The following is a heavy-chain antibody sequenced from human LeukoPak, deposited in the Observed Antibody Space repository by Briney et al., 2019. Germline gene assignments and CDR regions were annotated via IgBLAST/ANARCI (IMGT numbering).Heavy chain of an antibody. Sequence: PSETLSLTCTVSGGSISSSYWSWIRQPPGKGLEWIGYIYYTGSTNYNSSLKSRVTISVDTSKNQFSLKLSSVTAADTAVYYCARDAISRYYYYMDVWGKGTTVTVSS. CDR3: ARDAISRYYYYMDV. V-gene: IGHV4-59*12. J-gene: IGHJ6*03. CDR2: IYYTGST. D-gene: IGHD2-2*01. CDR1: GGSISSSY.